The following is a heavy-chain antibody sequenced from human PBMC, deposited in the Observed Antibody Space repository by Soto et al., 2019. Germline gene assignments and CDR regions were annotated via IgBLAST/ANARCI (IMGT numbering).Heavy chain of an antibody. Sequence: QVQLVQSGAEVKKPGSSVKVSCKASGGTFSSYAISWVRQAPGQGLEWMGWISAKYGDTNYAQNLQGRVTMTTDTSTTTAYMELRSLTSDDTAVYYCARAGASNWNYVSSSSWGQGTLVTVSS. CDR2: ISAKYGDT. CDR3: ARAGASNWNYVSSSS. D-gene: IGHD1-7*01. CDR1: GGTFSSYA. J-gene: IGHJ4*02. V-gene: IGHV1-18*01.